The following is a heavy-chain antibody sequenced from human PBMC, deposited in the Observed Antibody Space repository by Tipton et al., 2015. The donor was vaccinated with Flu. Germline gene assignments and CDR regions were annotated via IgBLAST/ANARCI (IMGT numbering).Heavy chain of an antibody. Sequence: GSLRLSCAASGFTFSAHSMNWVRQAPGKGLEWVSTFSAAGNTYYADSVKGRFTISRDNSKNTLFLHMNSLRVEDTAVYYCASSLSSSKYYEADWGQGTLVTVSP. CDR3: ASSLSSSKYYEAD. V-gene: IGHV3-23*01. CDR2: FSAAGNT. D-gene: IGHD3-3*01. CDR1: GFTFSAHS. J-gene: IGHJ4*02.